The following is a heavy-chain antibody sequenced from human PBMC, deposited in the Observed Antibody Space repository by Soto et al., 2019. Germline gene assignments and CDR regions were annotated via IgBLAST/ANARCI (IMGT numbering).Heavy chain of an antibody. D-gene: IGHD2-21*02. V-gene: IGHV4-59*01. CDR1: GGSISSYY. J-gene: IGHJ4*02. CDR3: ARGRKTHGGNSRNYFDY. CDR2: IYYSGST. Sequence: QVQLQESGPGLVKPSETLSLTCTVSGGSISSYYWSWIRQPPGKGLEWIGYIYYSGSTNYNPSLMSRVTISVDTSKNQFSLKLSSVTAADTAVYYCARGRKTHGGNSRNYFDYWGQGTLVTVSS.